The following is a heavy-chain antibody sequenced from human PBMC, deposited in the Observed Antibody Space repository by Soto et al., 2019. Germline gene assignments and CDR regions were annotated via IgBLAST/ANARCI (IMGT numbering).Heavy chain of an antibody. CDR2: ISGSGGST. Sequence: GGSLRLSCAASGFTFSSYAMSWVRQAPGKGLEWVSAISGSGGSTYYADSVKGRFTISRDNSKNTLYLQMNSLRAEDTAVYYCAKDLGITMIVVVIPGGAFDIWGQGTMVTVSS. V-gene: IGHV3-23*01. D-gene: IGHD3-22*01. CDR1: GFTFSSYA. J-gene: IGHJ3*02. CDR3: AKDLGITMIVVVIPGGAFDI.